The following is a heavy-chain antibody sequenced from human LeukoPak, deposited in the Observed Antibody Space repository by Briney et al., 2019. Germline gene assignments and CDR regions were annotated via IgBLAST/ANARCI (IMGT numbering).Heavy chain of an antibody. V-gene: IGHV1-46*01. J-gene: IGHJ4*02. Sequence: GASVKVSCKTSGYSFTSYFIHWVRQAPGQGLEWMGIINPRGGSTSYAQKFQGRVTMTRDTSTSTLYMELSSLRSEDTAVYYCAREIGPIQLHLWGSAFDYWGQGTLVTVSS. CDR2: INPRGGST. CDR1: GYSFTSYF. D-gene: IGHD5-18*01. CDR3: AREIGPIQLHLWGSAFDY.